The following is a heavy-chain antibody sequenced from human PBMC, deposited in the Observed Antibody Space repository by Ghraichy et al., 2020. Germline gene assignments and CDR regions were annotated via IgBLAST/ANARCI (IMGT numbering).Heavy chain of an antibody. CDR3: ATVERLRWFGELFKT. D-gene: IGHD3-10*01. CDR2: FDAEDGEI. J-gene: IGHJ5*02. CDR1: GYTLTQLS. Sequence: ASVKVSCKLSGYTLTQLSIHWVRQAPGRGLEWMGGFDAEDGEIIYAQNLQGRLTVTEDPSTATGYMELSSLRSEDTAVYYCATVERLRWFGELFKTWGQGTLVTVS. V-gene: IGHV1-24*01.